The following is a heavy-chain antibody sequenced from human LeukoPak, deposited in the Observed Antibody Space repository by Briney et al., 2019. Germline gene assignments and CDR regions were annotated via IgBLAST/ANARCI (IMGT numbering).Heavy chain of an antibody. CDR1: GYTFTNYG. J-gene: IGHJ4*02. CDR3: ARDLDDILTAYKPITYYFDY. Sequence: ASVKVSCKASGYTFTNYGISWVRQAPGQGLEWMGWISAYTGNTKYAQKFQGGVTMTAGTSTRTAYMELRSLRTDDTAVYYCARDLDDILTAYKPITYYFDYWGQGTLVTVSS. V-gene: IGHV1-18*01. CDR2: ISAYTGNT. D-gene: IGHD3-9*01.